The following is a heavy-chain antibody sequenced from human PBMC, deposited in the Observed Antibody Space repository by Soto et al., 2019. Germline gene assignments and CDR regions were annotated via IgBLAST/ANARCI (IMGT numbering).Heavy chain of an antibody. V-gene: IGHV3-30-3*01. D-gene: IGHD3-16*02. CDR1: GFTFSSYA. Sequence: PGGSLRLSCAASGFTFSSYAMHWVRQAPGKGLEWVAVISYDGSNKYYADSVKGRFTISRDNSKNTLYLQMNSLRAEDTAVYYCARDAGPGMRVWGSYRAGPLDYWGQGTLVTVS. J-gene: IGHJ4*02. CDR3: ARDAGPGMRVWGSYRAGPLDY. CDR2: ISYDGSNK.